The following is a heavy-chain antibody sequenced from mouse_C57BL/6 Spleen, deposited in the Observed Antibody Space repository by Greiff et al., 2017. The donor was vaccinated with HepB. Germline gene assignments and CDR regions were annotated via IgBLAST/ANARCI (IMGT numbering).Heavy chain of an antibody. CDR1: GYAFSSYW. CDR2: IYPGDGDT. V-gene: IGHV1-80*01. CDR3: ARGPGSSYEDY. Sequence: QVHVKQSGAELVKPGASVKISCKASGYAFSSYWMNWVKQRPGKGLEWIGQIYPGDGDTNYNGKFKGKATLTADKSSSTAYMQLSSLTSEDSAVYFCARGPGSSYEDYWGQGTTLTVSS. D-gene: IGHD1-1*01. J-gene: IGHJ2*01.